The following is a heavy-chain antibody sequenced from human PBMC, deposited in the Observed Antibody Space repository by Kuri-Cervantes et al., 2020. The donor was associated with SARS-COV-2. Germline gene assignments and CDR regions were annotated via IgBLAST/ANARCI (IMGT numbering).Heavy chain of an antibody. CDR1: GYTFTSYD. J-gene: IGHJ4*02. Sequence: ASVKVSCKASGYTFTSYDINWVRQATGQGLEWMGWMNPNRGNTGYAQKFQGRVTITRNTSISTAYMELRRLTSDDTAIYYCAGSVTGDLGDYWGQGTLVTVSS. CDR2: MNPNRGNT. CDR3: AGSVTGDLGDY. V-gene: IGHV1-8*03. D-gene: IGHD7-27*01.